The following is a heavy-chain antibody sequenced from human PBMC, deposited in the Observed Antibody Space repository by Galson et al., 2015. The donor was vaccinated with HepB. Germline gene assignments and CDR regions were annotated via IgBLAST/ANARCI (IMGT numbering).Heavy chain of an antibody. Sequence: SLRLSCAASGFTFSSSYMNWVRQAPGEGLVWVSRINGGGSVTSYADSVKGRFAVSRDNAYNTRYLQMNRLRVEDTAVYYCFVRDRNTRAVHYWVQGTLVPVSS. D-gene: IGHD3-10*02. V-gene: IGHV3-74*01. CDR3: FVRDRNTRAVHY. CDR2: INGGGSVT. CDR1: GFTFSSSY. J-gene: IGHJ4*02.